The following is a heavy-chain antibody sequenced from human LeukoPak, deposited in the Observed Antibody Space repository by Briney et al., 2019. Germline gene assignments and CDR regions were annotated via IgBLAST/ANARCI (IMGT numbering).Heavy chain of an antibody. Sequence: SVTLSLTCAVYGGSFSGYYWSWIRQPPGKGLEWIGEINHSGSTNYNPSLKSRVTISVDTSKNQFSLKLSSVTAADTAVYYCAREGYSSGYFDYWGQGTLVTVSS. V-gene: IGHV4-34*01. CDR3: AREGYSSGYFDY. CDR2: INHSGST. J-gene: IGHJ4*02. CDR1: GGSFSGYY. D-gene: IGHD5-18*01.